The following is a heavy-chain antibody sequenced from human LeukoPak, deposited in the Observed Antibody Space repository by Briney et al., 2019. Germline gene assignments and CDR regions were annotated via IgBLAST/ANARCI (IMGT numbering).Heavy chain of an antibody. CDR2: IYYSGST. CDR1: GGSISSYY. V-gene: IGHV4-59*01. J-gene: IGHJ3*02. CDR3: ARFDSSVSDAFDI. Sequence: SETLSLTCTVSGGSISSYYWSWIRQPPGKGLEWIGYIYYSGSTNYNPSLKSRVTISVDTSKNQFSLKLSSVTAADTAVYYCARFDSSVSDAFDIWGQGTMVTVSS. D-gene: IGHD6-25*01.